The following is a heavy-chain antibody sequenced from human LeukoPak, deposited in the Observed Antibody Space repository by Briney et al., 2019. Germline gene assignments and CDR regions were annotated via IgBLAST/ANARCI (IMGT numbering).Heavy chain of an antibody. CDR1: GYTFTSYY. J-gene: IGHJ4*02. V-gene: IGHV1-46*03. CDR3: ARVDRNYYGSGSPLDY. CDR2: INPSGGGT. Sequence: ASVKVSCKASGYTFTSYYMHWVRQAPGQGLEWMGIINPSGGGTSYAQKFQGRVTMTRDTSTSTVYMELSSLRSEDTAVYYCARVDRNYYGSGSPLDYWGQGTLVTVSS. D-gene: IGHD3-10*01.